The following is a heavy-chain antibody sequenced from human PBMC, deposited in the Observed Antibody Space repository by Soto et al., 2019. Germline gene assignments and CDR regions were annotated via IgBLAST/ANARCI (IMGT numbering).Heavy chain of an antibody. Sequence: QVQLQQSGPVLVKPSQTLSLTCAISGDSVSGNSSVWNWIRQSPSIGRDWLGRTCYRSKWYNAAPISWKGRTTINPDTSKNPSSLQLSSMTPAAVAGYYCAEGAREFDPWGQGTLVTVSS. CDR3: AEGAREFDP. V-gene: IGHV6-1*02. CDR2: TCYRSKWYN. CDR1: GDSVSGNSSV. J-gene: IGHJ5*02.